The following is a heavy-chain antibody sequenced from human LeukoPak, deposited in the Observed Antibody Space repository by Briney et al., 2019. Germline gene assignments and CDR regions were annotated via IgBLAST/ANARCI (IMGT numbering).Heavy chain of an antibody. CDR1: GYSFIRYW. D-gene: IGHD4-17*01. CDR3: ARPDAFDYRLFDY. J-gene: IGHJ4*02. CDR2: IYPGDSDT. Sequence: GESLKISRKGSGYSFIRYWIGWVRQMPGKGLEWMGIIYPGDSDTRYSPSFQGQVTISADKSISTAYLQWSSLKASDSAMYYCARPDAFDYRLFDYWGQGTLVTVSS. V-gene: IGHV5-51*01.